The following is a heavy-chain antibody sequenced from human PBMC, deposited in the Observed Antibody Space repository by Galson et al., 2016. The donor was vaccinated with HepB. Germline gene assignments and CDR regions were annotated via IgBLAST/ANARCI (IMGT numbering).Heavy chain of an antibody. CDR3: ARGVTGTPYFDF. CDR2: IYKTGST. J-gene: IGHJ4*02. V-gene: IGHV4-59*01. CDR1: DGSISSYY. D-gene: IGHD2-21*02. Sequence: SETLSLTCTVSDGSISSYYWSWIRQSPGKGLECIGYIYKTGSTNYSPSLKSRVTISLDTSKNQFSLRLTSVTAADAAVYYCARGVTGTPYFDFWGQGTLVTVSS.